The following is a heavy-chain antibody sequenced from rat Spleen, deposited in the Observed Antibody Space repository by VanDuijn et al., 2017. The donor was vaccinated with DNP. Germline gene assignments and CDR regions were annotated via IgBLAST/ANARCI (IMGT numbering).Heavy chain of an antibody. CDR3: AKGPNYGGWSDYFDY. D-gene: IGHD1-11*01. V-gene: IGHV4-2*01. CDR1: EFNFNDYW. CDR2: INKGSSTI. Sequence: EVKLVESGGGLVQPGRSLKLSCAASEFNFNDYWMGWVRQAPGKGLEWIGEINKGSSTINYIPSLKEKITISRDNAQNTLYLQMSKLGSEDTAIYYCAKGPNYGGWSDYFDYWGQGVMVTVSS. J-gene: IGHJ2*01.